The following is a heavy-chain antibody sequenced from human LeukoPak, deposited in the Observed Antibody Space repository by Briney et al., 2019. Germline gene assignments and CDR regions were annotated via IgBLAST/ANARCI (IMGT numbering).Heavy chain of an antibody. Sequence: GGSLRLSCAASGFTFSSYWMTWVRQALGKGLEWLANIKEDGSEKYYVDSVKGRFTISRDNAKNSLYLQMNSLRAEDTAVYYCARGRGMGYWGQGTLVTVSS. CDR2: IKEDGSEK. J-gene: IGHJ4*02. CDR1: GFTFSSYW. CDR3: ARGRGMGY. D-gene: IGHD3-16*01. V-gene: IGHV3-7*01.